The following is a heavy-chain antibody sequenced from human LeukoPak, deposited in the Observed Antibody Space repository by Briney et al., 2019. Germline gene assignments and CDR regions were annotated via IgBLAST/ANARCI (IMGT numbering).Heavy chain of an antibody. CDR2: ISGSGGST. CDR3: AKDTAIYGGNNYFDY. D-gene: IGHD4-23*01. V-gene: IGHV3-23*01. J-gene: IGHJ4*02. CDR1: GFTFSSYA. Sequence: GGSLRLSCAASGFTFSSYAMSWVRQAPGKGLEWVSAISGSGGSTYYADSVKGRFTISRDNSKNTLYLQMNSLRAEDTAVYYCAKDTAIYGGNNYFDYWGQGTLVTVSS.